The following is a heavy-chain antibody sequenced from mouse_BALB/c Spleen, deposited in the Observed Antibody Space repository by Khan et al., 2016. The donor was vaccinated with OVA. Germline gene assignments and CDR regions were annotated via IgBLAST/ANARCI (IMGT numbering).Heavy chain of an antibody. CDR1: GFTFSSYG. D-gene: IGHD1-1*01. Sequence: EVQGVESGGGLVQPGGSRKLSCAASGFTFSSYGMYWVRQTPEKGLEWVAYISGDSSTIYYADTVKGRFTMSRDNPKHTLFLQMPSLRSEDTAMYYCTRSYYYGYYFAYWGQGTTLTVSS. CDR2: ISGDSSTI. CDR3: TRSYYYGYYFAY. V-gene: IGHV5-17*02. J-gene: IGHJ2*01.